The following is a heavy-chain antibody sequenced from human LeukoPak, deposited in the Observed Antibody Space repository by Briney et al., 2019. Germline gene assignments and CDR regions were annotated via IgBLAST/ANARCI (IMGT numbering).Heavy chain of an antibody. Sequence: GASVKVSCKASGYTFTSYDINWVRQAPGQGLEWMGWMNPNSGNTGYAQKFQGRVTMTRNTSISTAYMELSSLRSEDTAVYYCARRLVIMVRGVSDAFDIWGQGTMVTVSS. CDR1: GYTFTSYD. V-gene: IGHV1-8*01. J-gene: IGHJ3*02. CDR2: MNPNSGNT. CDR3: ARRLVIMVRGVSDAFDI. D-gene: IGHD3-10*01.